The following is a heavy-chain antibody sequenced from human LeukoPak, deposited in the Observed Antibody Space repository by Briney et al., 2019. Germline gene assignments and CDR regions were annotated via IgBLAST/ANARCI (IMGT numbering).Heavy chain of an antibody. Sequence: SQTLSLTCTVSGGSISSGGYYWRWIRQHPGKGLEWIGYIYYSGSTYYNPSLKSRVTISVDTSKNQFSLKLSSVTAADTAVYYCARTPWGLNYFDHWGQGTLVTVSS. D-gene: IGHD1-26*01. CDR1: GGSISSGGYY. V-gene: IGHV4-31*03. CDR3: ARTPWGLNYFDH. J-gene: IGHJ4*02. CDR2: IYYSGST.